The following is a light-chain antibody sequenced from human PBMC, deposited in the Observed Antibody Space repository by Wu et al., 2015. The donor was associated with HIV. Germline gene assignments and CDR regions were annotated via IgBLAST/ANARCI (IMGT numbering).Light chain of an antibody. CDR1: QAIYDS. J-gene: IGKJ1*01. Sequence: DIQMTQSPSSLSASVGDRVTITCQASQAIYDSLAWYQQKPGKAPELLVYDASRLESGVPSRFSGSGSGTDFTLTISCLQSEDFATYYCQQYYSYPRTFGQGTKVEIK. CDR2: DAS. V-gene: IGKV1-NL1*01. CDR3: QQYYSYPRT.